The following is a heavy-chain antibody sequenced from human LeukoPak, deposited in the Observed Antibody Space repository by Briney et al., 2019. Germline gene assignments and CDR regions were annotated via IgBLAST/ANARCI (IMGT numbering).Heavy chain of an antibody. V-gene: IGHV3-9*01. CDR1: GFTFNDYA. Sequence: GGSLRLSCAASGFTFNDYAMHWVRQAPGKGLEWVSGIGWNSGSIGYADSVKGRFTISRDNSKNTLYLQMNSLRAEDTAVYYCARGYCTNGVCYPDDYWGQGTLVTVSS. CDR2: IGWNSGSI. D-gene: IGHD2-8*01. CDR3: ARGYCTNGVCYPDDY. J-gene: IGHJ4*02.